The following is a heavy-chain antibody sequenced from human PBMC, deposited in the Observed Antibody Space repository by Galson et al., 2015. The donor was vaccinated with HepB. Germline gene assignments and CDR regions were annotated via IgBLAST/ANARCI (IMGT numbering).Heavy chain of an antibody. CDR1: GYKFTSYY. Sequence: SVKVSCKASGYKFTSYYMHWVRQAPGQGLEWMGIINPSGASTDYAQKFRGRLTMTRDTSTSTVFMELSSLRSEDTAVYHCARGVLLWDGPDYWGQGTLVTVSS. V-gene: IGHV1-46*01. J-gene: IGHJ4*02. CDR2: INPSGAST. CDR3: ARGVLLWDGPDY. D-gene: IGHD3-10*01.